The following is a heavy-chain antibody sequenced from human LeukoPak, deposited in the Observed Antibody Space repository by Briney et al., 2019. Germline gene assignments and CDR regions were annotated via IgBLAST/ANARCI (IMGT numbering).Heavy chain of an antibody. V-gene: IGHV3-30*18. CDR3: ANYHSSGWY. D-gene: IGHD6-19*01. Sequence: GGSLRLSCAASGFTFSSYGMHWVRQAPGRGLEWVAVISYDGSNKYYADSVKGRFTISRDNSKNTLYLQMNSLRAEDTAVYYCANYHSSGWYWGQGTLVTVSS. CDR2: ISYDGSNK. J-gene: IGHJ4*02. CDR1: GFTFSSYG.